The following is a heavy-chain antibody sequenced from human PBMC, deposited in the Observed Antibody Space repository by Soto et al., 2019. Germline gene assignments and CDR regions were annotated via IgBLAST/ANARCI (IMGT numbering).Heavy chain of an antibody. CDR1: GYTFTSYD. CDR2: MNPNSGNT. Sequence: QVQLVQSGAAVKKPGASVKVSCKASGYTFTSYDINWVRQATGQGLGWMGWMNPNSGNTGYAQKFQGRVTMTRNTSINTAYMELSSVRSEDTAVYYCARDRIAARRGWFDPWGQGTLVTVSS. J-gene: IGHJ5*02. V-gene: IGHV1-8*01. D-gene: IGHD6-6*01. CDR3: ARDRIAARRGWFDP.